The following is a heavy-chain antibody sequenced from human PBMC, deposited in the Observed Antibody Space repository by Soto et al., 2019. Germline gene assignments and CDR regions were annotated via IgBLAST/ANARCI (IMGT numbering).Heavy chain of an antibody. D-gene: IGHD6-19*01. CDR1: GVSIRSGGYY. CDR3: ARHHMAATDMYFDY. Sequence: QVQLQESGPGVVKPLQTLSLTCTVSGVSIRSGGYYWSWIRQHPGKGLEWIGYIYDNDSTYYNPSLKRRVTMSVDTSRNQISLKLSSVTAADTAVYYCARHHMAATDMYFDYWGQGTLVTASA. CDR2: IYDNDST. J-gene: IGHJ4*02. V-gene: IGHV4-31*03.